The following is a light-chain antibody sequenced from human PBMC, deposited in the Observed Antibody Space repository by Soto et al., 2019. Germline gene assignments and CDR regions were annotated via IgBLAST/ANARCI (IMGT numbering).Light chain of an antibody. CDR1: QDISNY. CDR3: QQLESDPPWT. J-gene: IGKJ1*01. CDR2: LAS. V-gene: IGKV1-9*01. Sequence: IQLTQSPSSLSASVGDRVTVTCRASQDISNYLAWYQQSPGRAPKLLIYLASTSESGVPSRFSGSGSGTDFTLTISSLQPEDFATYYCQQLESDPPWTFGQGTRVEIK.